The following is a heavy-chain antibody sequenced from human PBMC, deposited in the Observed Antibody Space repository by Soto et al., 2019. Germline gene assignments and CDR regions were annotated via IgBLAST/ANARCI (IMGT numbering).Heavy chain of an antibody. CDR3: ARESYCSSTSCYLFDY. V-gene: IGHV3-48*01. CDR1: GFTFSSYS. Sequence: VPLVESGGGLVQPGGSLSLSCAASGFTFSSYSMTWVRQAPGKGLEWVSYISSSSSSIYYADSVKGRFTISRDNAENSLHLQMNTLRAEDTAVYYCARESYCSSTSCYLFDYWGQGTLVTVSS. CDR2: ISSSSSSI. J-gene: IGHJ4*02. D-gene: IGHD2-2*01.